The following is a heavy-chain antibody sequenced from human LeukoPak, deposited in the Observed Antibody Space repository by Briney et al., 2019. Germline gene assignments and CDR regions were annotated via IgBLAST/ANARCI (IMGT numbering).Heavy chain of an antibody. CDR3: ARDPYDFWSGYLNWFDP. D-gene: IGHD3-3*01. CDR2: IIPIFGTA. J-gene: IGHJ5*02. V-gene: IGHV1-69*13. CDR1: GYTFTSYG. Sequence: SVKVSCKASGYTFTSYGISWVRQAPGQGLEWMGGIIPIFGTANYAQKFQGRVTITADESTSTAYMELSSLRSEDTAVYYCARDPYDFWSGYLNWFDPWGQGTLVTVSS.